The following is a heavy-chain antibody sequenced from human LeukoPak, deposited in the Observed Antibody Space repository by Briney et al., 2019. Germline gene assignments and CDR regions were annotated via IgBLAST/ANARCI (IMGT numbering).Heavy chain of an antibody. CDR1: GGSISSGSYY. D-gene: IGHD2-21*02. CDR3: ARARYCGGDCFALTH. J-gene: IGHJ4*02. V-gene: IGHV4-61*02. CDR2: IYTSGST. Sequence: SQTLSLTCTVSGGSISSGSYYWSWIRQPAGKGLEWIGRIYTSGSTNYNPSLKSRVTISVDTSKNQFSLKLSSVTAADTAVYYCARARYCGGDCFALTHWGQGTLVTVSS.